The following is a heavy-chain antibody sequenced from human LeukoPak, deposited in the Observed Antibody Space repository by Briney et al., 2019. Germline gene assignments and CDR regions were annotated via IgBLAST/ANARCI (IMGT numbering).Heavy chain of an antibody. CDR3: ARDRSNNFWYYGLDV. V-gene: IGHV3-48*03. J-gene: IGHJ6*02. CDR1: GFTFSFYE. Sequence: GGSLRLSCAASGFTFSFYEMNWVRQAPGKGLEWLSYISTSGSDRYYGDSVKGRFTISRDNTKNTLYLQMNSLRAEDTALYYCARDRSNNFWYYGLDVWGQGTTVTVSS. D-gene: IGHD1-20*01. CDR2: ISTSGSDR.